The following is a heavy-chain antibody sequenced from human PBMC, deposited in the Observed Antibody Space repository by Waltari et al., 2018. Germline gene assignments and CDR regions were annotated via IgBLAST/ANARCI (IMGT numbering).Heavy chain of an antibody. D-gene: IGHD6-13*01. CDR2: ISGPGLTT. J-gene: IGHJ4*02. V-gene: IGHV3-23*01. Sequence: EVQLLESGGGLVQPGGSMRLSCAASGFTFISSAMSWVRQAPGKGLEWVSSISGPGLTTFYADSVKGRFSISRDNSKNTLYLQINGLRADDTAVYYCAKVGRIAAAEFQFDFWGRGTLVTVSS. CDR1: GFTFISSA. CDR3: AKVGRIAAAEFQFDF.